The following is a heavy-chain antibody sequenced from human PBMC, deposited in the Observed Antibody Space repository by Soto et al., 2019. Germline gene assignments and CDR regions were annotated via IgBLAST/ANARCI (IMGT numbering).Heavy chain of an antibody. Sequence: ASVKVSCKASGYTFTSYDINWLRQATGQGLEWMGWMNPNSGNTGYAQKFQGRVTMTRNTSISTAYMELSSLRSEDTAVYYCARALWQQLPPYYYYSYMDVWGKGTTVTVSS. V-gene: IGHV1-8*01. CDR2: MNPNSGNT. CDR3: ARALWQQLPPYYYYSYMDV. D-gene: IGHD6-13*01. CDR1: GYTFTSYD. J-gene: IGHJ6*03.